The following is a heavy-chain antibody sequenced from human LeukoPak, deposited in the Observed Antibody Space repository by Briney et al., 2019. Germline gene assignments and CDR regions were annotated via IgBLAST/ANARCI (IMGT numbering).Heavy chain of an antibody. J-gene: IGHJ4*02. CDR3: ARAHSYYYDSSGYYFDY. CDR2: IKQDGSEK. D-gene: IGHD3-22*01. Sequence: GGSLRLSCAASGFTFSSYWMSWVRQAPGKGLEWVANIKQDGSEKYYVDSVKGRFTISRDNAKNSLYLQMNSLRVEDTAVYYCARAHSYYYDSSGYYFDYWGQGTMVTVSS. CDR1: GFTFSSYW. V-gene: IGHV3-7*01.